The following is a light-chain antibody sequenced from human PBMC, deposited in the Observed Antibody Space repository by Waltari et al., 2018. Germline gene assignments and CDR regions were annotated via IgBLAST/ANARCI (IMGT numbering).Light chain of an antibody. CDR3: QQCNNSPPT. CDR2: DAS. Sequence: IVLTQSPATLSLSPGEGATLTCRASQSVSSQLVWYQQKRGQAPRLLIYDASNRATGIPARFSCSGSGTDFTLTISSLEPEDFAVYYCQQCNNSPPTFGQGTKVEIK. CDR1: QSVSSQ. V-gene: IGKV3-11*01. J-gene: IGKJ1*01.